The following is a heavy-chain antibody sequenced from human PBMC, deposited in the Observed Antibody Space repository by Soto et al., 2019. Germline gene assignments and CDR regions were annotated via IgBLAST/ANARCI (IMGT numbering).Heavy chain of an antibody. CDR3: ARDFVYYDSSGYLGPLYYYYYYGMDV. J-gene: IGHJ6*02. Sequence: GASVKVSCKASGYTFTSYYMHWVRQAPGQGREWMGIINPSGGSTSYAQKFQGRVTMTRDTSTSTVYMELSSLRSEDTAVYYCARDFVYYDSSGYLGPLYYYYYYGMDVWGQGXTITVSS. CDR1: GYTFTSYY. CDR2: INPSGGST. V-gene: IGHV1-46*01. D-gene: IGHD3-22*01.